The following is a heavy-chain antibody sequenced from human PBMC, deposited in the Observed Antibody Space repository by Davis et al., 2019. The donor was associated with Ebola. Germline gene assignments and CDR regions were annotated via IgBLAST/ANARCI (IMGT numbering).Heavy chain of an antibody. Sequence: ASVKVSCKASGYTFTSYGISWVRQAPGQGLEWMGWVSAYNGNTNYAQKLQGRVTMTTDTSTSTAYMELRSLRSDDTAVYYCAREEYYDSSGYLVLYYGMDVWGQGTTVTVSS. J-gene: IGHJ6*02. D-gene: IGHD3-22*01. CDR2: VSAYNGNT. CDR3: AREEYYDSSGYLVLYYGMDV. CDR1: GYTFTSYG. V-gene: IGHV1-18*01.